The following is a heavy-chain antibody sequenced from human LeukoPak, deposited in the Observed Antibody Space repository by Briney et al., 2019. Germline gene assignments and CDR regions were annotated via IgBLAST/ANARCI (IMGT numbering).Heavy chain of an antibody. CDR1: GFTFDDYE. J-gene: IGHJ6*02. Sequence: GGSLRLSCAASGFTFDDYEMSWVRQAPGKGLEWVAGINWNGGRKGYADSVKGRFTVSRDNAKNSLYLQMNSLRAEYTALYYCKGYCSSSSCHSDMDVWGQGTTVTVSS. D-gene: IGHD2-2*02. V-gene: IGHV3-20*04. CDR2: INWNGGRK. CDR3: KGYCSSSSCHSDMDV.